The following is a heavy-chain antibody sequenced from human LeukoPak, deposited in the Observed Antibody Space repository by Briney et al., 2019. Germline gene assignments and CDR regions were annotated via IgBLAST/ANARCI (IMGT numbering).Heavy chain of an antibody. D-gene: IGHD3/OR15-3a*01. J-gene: IGHJ4*02. CDR2: IQSDGWKT. CDR3: ARTVYYEKDEDAFYRNFDS. Sequence: GGSLRLSCAASGFVFSKYWMHWVRQATGKGPVCVSRIQSDGWKTDYADSVKGRFTVSRDNAKNALYLQMNSLRVDDTAVYYCARTVYYEKDEDAFYRNFDSWGQGTLVTVSS. V-gene: IGHV3-74*01. CDR1: GFVFSKYW.